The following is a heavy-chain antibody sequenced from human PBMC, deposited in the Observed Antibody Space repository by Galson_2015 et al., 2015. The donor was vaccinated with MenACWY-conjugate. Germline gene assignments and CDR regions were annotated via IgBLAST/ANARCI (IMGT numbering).Heavy chain of an antibody. Sequence: SLRLSCAASGFTFINYAVAWVRQPPGKGLEWVSAISSSGSNTYYADSARGRFAISRDNSKNTVYLHLNSLRGEDTAVYYCARPTPIAAAGYARGLEIWGQGTMVTVSS. J-gene: IGHJ3*02. CDR3: ARPTPIAAAGYARGLEI. V-gene: IGHV3-23*01. D-gene: IGHD6-13*01. CDR1: GFTFINYA. CDR2: ISSSGSNT.